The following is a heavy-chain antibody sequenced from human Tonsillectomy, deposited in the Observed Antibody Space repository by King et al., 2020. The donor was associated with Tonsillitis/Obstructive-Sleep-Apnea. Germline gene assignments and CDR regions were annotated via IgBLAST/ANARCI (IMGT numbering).Heavy chain of an antibody. J-gene: IGHJ4*02. D-gene: IGHD3-10*01. Sequence: QLQESGPGLVKPSETLSLTYTVSGGSISRSSYYWGWIRQPPGKGLEWIGSINYSGSTYYNPSLTSRVTISVDTSKNQFSLKLSSVTAAETAVYYCARHDGFGELSYYFDYWGQGTLVTVSS. V-gene: IGHV4-39*01. CDR2: INYSGST. CDR1: GGSISRSSYY. CDR3: ARHDGFGELSYYFDY.